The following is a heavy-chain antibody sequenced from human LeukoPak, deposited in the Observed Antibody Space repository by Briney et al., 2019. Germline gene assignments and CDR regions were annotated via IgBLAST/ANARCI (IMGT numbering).Heavy chain of an antibody. V-gene: IGHV4-34*01. D-gene: IGHD2-2*01. Sequence: SETLSLTCAVYGGSFSGYYWSWIRQPPGKGLEWIGEINHSGSTNYNPSLKSRVTISVDTSKNQFSLKLSSVTAADTAVYYCARVGPVRVVPANYFDYWGQGTLVTVSS. CDR2: INHSGST. CDR3: ARVGPVRVVPANYFDY. CDR1: GGSFSGYY. J-gene: IGHJ4*02.